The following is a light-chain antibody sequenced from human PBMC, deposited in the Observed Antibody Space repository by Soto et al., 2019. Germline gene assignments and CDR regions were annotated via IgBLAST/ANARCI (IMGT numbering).Light chain of an antibody. CDR1: QSITSY. Sequence: DIQMTQSPSSLSASVGDRVTIPCRASQSITSYLNWYQQKPGKAPELLIYAASTLQSGVPARFSGSGSGTEFTLTISRLQPEGVASYYWQRRNRYPTFGQGTKVDIK. J-gene: IGKJ1*01. CDR3: QRRNRYPT. CDR2: AAS. V-gene: IGKV1-9*01.